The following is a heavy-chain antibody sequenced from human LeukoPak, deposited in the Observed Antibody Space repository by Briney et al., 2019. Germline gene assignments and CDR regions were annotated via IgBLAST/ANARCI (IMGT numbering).Heavy chain of an antibody. CDR1: GGSISNYY. CDR3: ARGPPPDFDY. CDR2: IYTSGNT. Sequence: SETLSLTCTVSGGSISNYYWSWIRQPAGKGLEWIGRIYTSGNTYYNPSLKSRVTISVDTSKNQFSLKVSSVTAADTAVYYCARGPPPDFDYWGQGTLVTVSS. V-gene: IGHV4-4*07. J-gene: IGHJ4*02.